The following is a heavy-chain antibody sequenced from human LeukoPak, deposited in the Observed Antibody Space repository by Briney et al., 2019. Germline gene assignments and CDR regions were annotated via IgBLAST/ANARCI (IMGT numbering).Heavy chain of an antibody. CDR3: ARAGGNCSGGSCYRGYSWFDP. CDR1: GFTFSSSG. J-gene: IGHJ5*02. V-gene: IGHV3-33*01. CDR2: ILYNGSNK. D-gene: IGHD2-15*01. Sequence: GGSLRLSCAASGFTFSSSGMHWVRQAPGKGLEWVAVILYNGSNKYYADSVKGRFTISRDNSKNTLHLQMNSLRVEDTAVYYCARAGGNCSGGSCYRGYSWFDPWGQGTLVTVSS.